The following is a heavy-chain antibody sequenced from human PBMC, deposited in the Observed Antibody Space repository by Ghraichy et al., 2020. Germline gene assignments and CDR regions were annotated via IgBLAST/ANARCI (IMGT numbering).Heavy chain of an antibody. J-gene: IGHJ4*02. D-gene: IGHD3-10*01. CDR2: ISRSGSVI. Sequence: GGSLRLSCAASGFSVSDYYMSWIRQAPGKGLEWVSYISRSGSVIDYADSVKGRFTISRDSAKNSLFLQMNSLRAEDTAVYYCAREATFGELLDYWGQGTLVTVSS. CDR3: AREATFGELLDY. CDR1: GFSVSDYY. V-gene: IGHV3-11*01.